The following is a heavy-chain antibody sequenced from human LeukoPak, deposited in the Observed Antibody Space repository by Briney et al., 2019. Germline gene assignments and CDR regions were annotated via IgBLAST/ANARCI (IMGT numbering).Heavy chain of an antibody. J-gene: IGHJ4*02. D-gene: IGHD2-21*02. CDR2: IKQDGSEK. CDR3: ARTAMAFDY. V-gene: IGHV3-7*04. CDR1: GFTFSNSW. Sequence: GGSLRLSCAASGFTFSNSWMSWVRQAPGKGLQWVANIKQDGSEKYYVDSVKGRFTISRDNARNSLYLQMNSLRAEDTAVYYCARTAMAFDYWGQGTLVTVSS.